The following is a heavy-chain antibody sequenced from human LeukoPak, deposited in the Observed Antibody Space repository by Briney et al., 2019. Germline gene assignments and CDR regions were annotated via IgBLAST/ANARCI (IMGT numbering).Heavy chain of an antibody. CDR1: GFTFSDYW. J-gene: IGHJ4*02. V-gene: IGHV3-7*04. D-gene: IGHD3-16*01. CDR3: ARAYAGGIFDS. CDR2: IKEDGSEN. Sequence: GGSLRLSCVASGFTFSDYWMSWVRQAPGKGLEWVANIKEDGSENYYVDSVRGRFTISRDNAKNSLYLEMNSLRAEDTAMYYCARAYAGGIFDSWGQGTLVTVSS.